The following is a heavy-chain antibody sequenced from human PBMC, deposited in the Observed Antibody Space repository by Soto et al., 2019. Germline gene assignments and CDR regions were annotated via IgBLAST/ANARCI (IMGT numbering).Heavy chain of an antibody. V-gene: IGHV1-69*13. CDR3: ARGEDGYNYYYYYGMDV. Sequence: GASVKVSCKASGGTFSSYAISWVREAPGQGLEWMGGIIPIFGTANYAQKFQGRVTITADESTSTAYMELSSLRSEDTAVYYCARGEDGYNYYYYYGMDVWGQGTTVTVSS. CDR2: IIPIFGTA. CDR1: GGTFSSYA. D-gene: IGHD5-12*01. J-gene: IGHJ6*02.